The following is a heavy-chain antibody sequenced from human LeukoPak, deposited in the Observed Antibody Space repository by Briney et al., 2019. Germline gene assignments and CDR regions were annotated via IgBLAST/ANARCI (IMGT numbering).Heavy chain of an antibody. V-gene: IGHV1-8*01. CDR1: GYTFTSYD. CDR2: MNPNSGNT. D-gene: IGHD1-26*01. J-gene: IGHJ6*02. Sequence: ASVKISCKASGYTFTSYDINWVRQATGQGLEWMGWMNPNSGNTGYAQKFQGRVTMTRNTSISTAYMELSSLRSEDTAVYYCAREATHYYYYYGMDVWGQGTTATVSS. CDR3: AREATHYYYYYGMDV.